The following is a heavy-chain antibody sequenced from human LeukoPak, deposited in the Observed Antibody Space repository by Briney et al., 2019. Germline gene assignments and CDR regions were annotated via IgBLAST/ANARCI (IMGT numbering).Heavy chain of an antibody. CDR2: IYYSGSP. CDR3: ASAYCGGDCYSYGYYYYGMDV. D-gene: IGHD2-21*02. Sequence: PSETLSLTCTVSVGSISSGDYYWSWSRQPPGKGLEWIGYIYYSGSPYYNPSLTSRVTISVDTSKNQLSLKLSSVTAADTAVYYCASAYCGGDCYSYGYYYYGMDVWGQGTTVTVSS. V-gene: IGHV4-30-4*02. J-gene: IGHJ6*02. CDR1: VGSISSGDYY.